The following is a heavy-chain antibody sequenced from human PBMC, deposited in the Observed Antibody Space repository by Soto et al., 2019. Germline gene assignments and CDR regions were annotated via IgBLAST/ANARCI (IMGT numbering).Heavy chain of an antibody. CDR3: EAGLLWFGELNWLDP. V-gene: IGHV1-3*01. CDR1: GYTFTSYA. J-gene: IGHJ5*02. Sequence: ASVKVSCKASGYTFTSYAMHWVRQAPGQRLEWMGWINAGNGNTKYSQKFQGRVTITRDMSTSTAYMELSSLRSEDTAVYYCEAGLLWFGELNWLDPWGQGPPVTVYS. D-gene: IGHD3-10*01. CDR2: INAGNGNT.